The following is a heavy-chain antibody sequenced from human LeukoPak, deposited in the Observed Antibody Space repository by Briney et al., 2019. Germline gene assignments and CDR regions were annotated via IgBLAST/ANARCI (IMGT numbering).Heavy chain of an antibody. Sequence: GGSLRLSCAASGFTFSSYSMNWVRQAPGKGLEWVSSISSSSSYIYYADSVKGRFTISRDNAKNSLYLQMNSLRAEDTAVYYCASEVSSAGGGLDYWGQGTLVTVSS. D-gene: IGHD6-19*01. V-gene: IGHV3-21*01. CDR3: ASEVSSAGGGLDY. CDR1: GFTFSSYS. J-gene: IGHJ4*02. CDR2: ISSSSSYI.